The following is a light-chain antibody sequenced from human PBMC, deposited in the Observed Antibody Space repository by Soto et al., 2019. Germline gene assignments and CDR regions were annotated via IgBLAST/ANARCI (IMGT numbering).Light chain of an antibody. J-gene: IGKJ5*01. CDR3: QQYKNWPPIT. Sequence: EIVMTQSPATLSVSQGERATLSCRASQSVSSNLAWYQQKPGQAPRLLIYGASTRATGIPARFSGSASGTEFTLTISGLQSEDFAVYYCQQYKNWPPITFGQGTRLEVK. V-gene: IGKV3-15*01. CDR2: GAS. CDR1: QSVSSN.